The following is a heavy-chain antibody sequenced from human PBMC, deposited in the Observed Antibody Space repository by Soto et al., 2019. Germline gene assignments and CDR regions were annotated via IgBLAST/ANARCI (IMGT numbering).Heavy chain of an antibody. CDR3: ARVGIVVVPAYYFDY. Sequence: GASVKVSCKASGYTFTSYGISWVRQAPGQGLEWMGWISAYNGNTNYAQKLQGRVTMTTDTSTSTAYMELRSLRSDDTAVYYCARVGIVVVPAYYFDYWGQGTLVTVSS. CDR1: GYTFTSYG. V-gene: IGHV1-18*01. CDR2: ISAYNGNT. D-gene: IGHD2-2*03. J-gene: IGHJ4*02.